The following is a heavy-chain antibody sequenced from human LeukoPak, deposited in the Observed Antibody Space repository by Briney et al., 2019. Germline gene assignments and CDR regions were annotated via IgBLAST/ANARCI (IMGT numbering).Heavy chain of an antibody. V-gene: IGHV1-46*01. D-gene: IGHD4-17*01. Sequence: ASVKVSCKASGYTFASYYMHWVRQAPGQGLEWMGIINPTGGSTSYAQKFQGRVTMTRDTSTSTVYMELSSLRSEDTALYYCARGNGDYGGGFDYWGQVTLVTVSS. CDR1: GYTFASYY. CDR2: INPTGGST. CDR3: ARGNGDYGGGFDY. J-gene: IGHJ4*02.